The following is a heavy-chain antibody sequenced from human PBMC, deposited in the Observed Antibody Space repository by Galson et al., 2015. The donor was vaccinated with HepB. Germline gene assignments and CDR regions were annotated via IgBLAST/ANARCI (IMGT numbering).Heavy chain of an antibody. V-gene: IGHV3-30*18. CDR1: GFTFSSYG. Sequence: SLRLSCAASGFTFSSYGMHWVRQAPGKGLEWVAVISYDGSNKYYADSVKGRFTISRDNSKNTLYLQMNSLRAEDTAVYYCAKDGEYYDFWSGQLDYWGQGTLVTVSS. CDR3: AKDGEYYDFWSGQLDY. J-gene: IGHJ4*02. CDR2: ISYDGSNK. D-gene: IGHD3-3*01.